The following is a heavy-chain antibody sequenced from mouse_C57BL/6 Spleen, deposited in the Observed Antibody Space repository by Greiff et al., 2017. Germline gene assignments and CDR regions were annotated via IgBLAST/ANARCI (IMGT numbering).Heavy chain of an antibody. CDR3: ARGQLVYAMDY. V-gene: IGHV1-80*01. CDR1: GYAFSSYW. J-gene: IGHJ4*01. Sequence: QVQLQQSGAELVKPGASVKISCKASGYAFSSYWMNWVKQRPGKGLEWIGQIYPGDGDTNYNGKFKGKATLTADKSSSTAYMQLSSLTSEDSAVYFCARGQLVYAMDYWGQGTSVTVSS. D-gene: IGHD4-1*02. CDR2: IYPGDGDT.